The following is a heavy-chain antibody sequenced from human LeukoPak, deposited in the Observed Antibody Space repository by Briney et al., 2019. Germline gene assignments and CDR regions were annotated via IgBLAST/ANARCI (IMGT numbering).Heavy chain of an antibody. CDR2: MNSDGSTT. Sequence: GGSLRLSCAASGFTFSSYWMHWVRQAPGKGLVWLSRMNSDGSTTNYADSVKGRFTISRDNARNTLYLQMNRLRVEDTAMYFCARDYDYFWGGYRYPFDYWGQGTLVTVSS. D-gene: IGHD3-16*02. J-gene: IGHJ4*02. CDR3: ARDYDYFWGGYRYPFDY. V-gene: IGHV3-74*01. CDR1: GFTFSSYW.